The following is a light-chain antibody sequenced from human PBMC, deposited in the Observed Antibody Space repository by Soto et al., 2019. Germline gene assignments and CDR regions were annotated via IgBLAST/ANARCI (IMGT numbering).Light chain of an antibody. J-gene: IGKJ1*01. Sequence: EIVMTQSPATLSVSPGERATLSCRASQSVSSNLVWYQQKSGQAPRLLIYGASTRATGIPARFSGSGSGTEFTLTISSLQSEDFAVYYCQQYNDWPPYTFGPGTKVDIK. V-gene: IGKV3-15*01. CDR3: QQYNDWPPYT. CDR2: GAS. CDR1: QSVSSN.